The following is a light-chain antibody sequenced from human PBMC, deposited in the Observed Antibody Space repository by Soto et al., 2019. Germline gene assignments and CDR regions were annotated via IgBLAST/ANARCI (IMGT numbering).Light chain of an antibody. J-gene: IGLJ2*01. V-gene: IGLV2-11*01. Sequence: QSALTQPRSVSGSPGQSVTISCTGTSSDVGGYNYDSWYQQHPGKAPKLMIYDVSKRPSGVPYRFSGSKSGNTASLTISGLQTEDEADYYCCSYAGSVVFGGGTKLTVL. CDR1: SSDVGGYNY. CDR3: CSYAGSVV. CDR2: DVS.